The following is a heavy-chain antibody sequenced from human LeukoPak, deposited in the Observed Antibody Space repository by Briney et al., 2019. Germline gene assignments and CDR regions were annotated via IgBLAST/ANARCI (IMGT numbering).Heavy chain of an antibody. J-gene: IGHJ5*02. V-gene: IGHV3-43*01. CDR1: GFTFDDYT. Sequence: GGSLRLSCAASGFTFDDYTMHWVRQAPGKGLEWVSLISWDGGSTYYADSVKGRFTISRDNSKNTLYLQMNSLRAEDTAVYYCAKEPASSGWFDPWGQGTLVAVSS. CDR2: ISWDGGST. D-gene: IGHD6-19*01. CDR3: AKEPASSGWFDP.